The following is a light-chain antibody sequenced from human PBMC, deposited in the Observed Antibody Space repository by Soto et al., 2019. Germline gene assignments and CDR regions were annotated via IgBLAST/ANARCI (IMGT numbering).Light chain of an antibody. CDR3: AAWDDSLGAYV. Sequence: QASLTQSPSSSATPGQRVTISCSGSNSNIGTNTVNWYQQLPGTAPRLLIYTNNQRPSGVPQRFSGSKTGTSASLAIGGLQSEDGADYYCAAWDDSLGAYVFGTGTKVTAL. CDR1: NSNIGTNT. J-gene: IGLJ1*01. CDR2: TNN. V-gene: IGLV1-44*01.